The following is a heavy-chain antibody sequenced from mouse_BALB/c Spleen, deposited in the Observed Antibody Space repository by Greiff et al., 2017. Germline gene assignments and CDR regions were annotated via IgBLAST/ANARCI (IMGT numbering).Heavy chain of an antibody. J-gene: IGHJ4*01. D-gene: IGHD2-10*01. V-gene: IGHV1S81*02. CDR3: ARKRRLLGDYYAMDY. Sequence: QVQLQQPGAELVKPGASVKLSCKASGYTFTSYWMHWVKQRPGQGLEWIGEINPSNGRTNYNEKFKSKATLTVDKSSSTAYMQLSSLTSEDSAVYYCARKRRLLGDYYAMDYWGQGTSVTVSS. CDR2: INPSNGRT. CDR1: GYTFTSYW.